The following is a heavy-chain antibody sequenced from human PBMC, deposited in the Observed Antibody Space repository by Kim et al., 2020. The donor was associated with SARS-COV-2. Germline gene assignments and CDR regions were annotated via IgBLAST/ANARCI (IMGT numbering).Heavy chain of an antibody. CDR1: GGSFSGYY. Sequence: SETLSLTCAVYGGSFSGYYWSWIRQPPGKGLEWIGEINHSGSTNYNPSLKSRVTISVDTSKNQFSLKLSSVTAADTAVYYCARVGGYCSGGSCYHNWFDPWGQGTLVTVSS. CDR2: INHSGST. D-gene: IGHD2-15*01. V-gene: IGHV4-34*01. J-gene: IGHJ5*02. CDR3: ARVGGYCSGGSCYHNWFDP.